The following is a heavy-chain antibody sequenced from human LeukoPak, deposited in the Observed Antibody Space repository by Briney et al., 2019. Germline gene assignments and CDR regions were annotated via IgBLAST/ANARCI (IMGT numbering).Heavy chain of an antibody. Sequence: SETLSLTCTVSGGSISSSSYYWGWIRQPPGKGLKWIGSIYYSGSTYYNPSLKSRVTMSVDQSKNQFSLKLSSVTAADTAVYYCARNWNDGRFDYWGQGTLVTVSS. CDR3: ARNWNDGRFDY. CDR2: IYYSGST. D-gene: IGHD1-1*01. CDR1: GGSISSSSYY. J-gene: IGHJ4*02. V-gene: IGHV4-39*07.